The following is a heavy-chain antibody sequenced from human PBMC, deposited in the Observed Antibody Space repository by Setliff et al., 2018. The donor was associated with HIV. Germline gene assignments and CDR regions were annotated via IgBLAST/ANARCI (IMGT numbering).Heavy chain of an antibody. V-gene: IGHV1-69*13. J-gene: IGHJ4*02. Sequence: ASVMVSCKASGGTFSNYAISWVRQAPGQGLEWMGGIIPIFGAAKYAQKFQGRVTITADESTSIAYMELSSLRSEDTAVYYCARETEVKGYYDSSGSWGLGYWGQGTLVTVSS. CDR1: GGTFSNYA. CDR3: ARETEVKGYYDSSGSWGLGY. D-gene: IGHD3-22*01. CDR2: IIPIFGAA.